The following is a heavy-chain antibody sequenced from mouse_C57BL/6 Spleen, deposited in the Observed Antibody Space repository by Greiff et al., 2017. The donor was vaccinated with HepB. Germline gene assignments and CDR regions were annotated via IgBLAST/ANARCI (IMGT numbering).Heavy chain of an antibody. D-gene: IGHD2-5*01. Sequence: QVQLKESGPGLVAPSQSLSITCTVSGFSLTSYGVHWVRQPPGKGLEWLVVIWSDGSTTYNSALKSRLSISKDNSKSQVFLKMNSHQTDDTAMYYCARQGYSNYLYHWYFDVWGTGTTVTVSS. V-gene: IGHV2-6-1*01. CDR2: IWSDGST. J-gene: IGHJ1*03. CDR3: ARQGYSNYLYHWYFDV. CDR1: GFSLTSYG.